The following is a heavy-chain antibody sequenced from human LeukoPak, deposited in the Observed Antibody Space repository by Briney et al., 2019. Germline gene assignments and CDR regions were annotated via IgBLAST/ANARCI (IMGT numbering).Heavy chain of an antibody. Sequence: GGSLRLSCAASGLTVADYGMSWVRQAPRKGLEWVSGIDWSGESTSYADSVKGRFTISRDNSENTLYLHMNKLRDEDAAHCYCARDLRGSWYSLGFWGRGTLVTVSS. CDR2: IDWSGEST. V-gene: IGHV3-20*04. CDR1: GLTVADYG. CDR3: ARDLRGSWYSLGF. J-gene: IGHJ4*02. D-gene: IGHD2-15*01.